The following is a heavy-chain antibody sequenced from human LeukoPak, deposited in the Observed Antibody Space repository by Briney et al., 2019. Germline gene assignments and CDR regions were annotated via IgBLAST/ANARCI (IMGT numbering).Heavy chain of an antibody. CDR1: GGSISSGGYY. J-gene: IGHJ5*02. V-gene: IGHV4-31*03. Sequence: PSQTLSLTCTVSGGSISSGGYYWSWIRQHPGKGLEWIGYIYFSGSTYYNPSLKSRVTISVDTSKNQFSLKLSSVTAADTAVYYCARGGSGSSWYGNWFDPWGQGTLVTVSS. D-gene: IGHD6-13*01. CDR3: ARGGSGSSWYGNWFDP. CDR2: IYFSGST.